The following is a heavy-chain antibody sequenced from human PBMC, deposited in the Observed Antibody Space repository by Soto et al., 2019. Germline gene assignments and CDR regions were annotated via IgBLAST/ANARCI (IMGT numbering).Heavy chain of an antibody. CDR3: TVLKKGYFIGSTCYSLRFDP. Sequence: EVQLVESGGVLVTPGGSLRLSCAASRSTFINAWMAWVRQAPGKGLEWVAHIKSESDGGTTDYAAPVKGRFTISRDASKNTLFLQMNSLNTEDTGVYYCTVLKKGYFIGSTCYSLRFDPWGQGTLVTVSS. J-gene: IGHJ5*02. CDR2: IKSESDGGTT. CDR1: RSTFINAW. D-gene: IGHD2-15*01. V-gene: IGHV3-15*01.